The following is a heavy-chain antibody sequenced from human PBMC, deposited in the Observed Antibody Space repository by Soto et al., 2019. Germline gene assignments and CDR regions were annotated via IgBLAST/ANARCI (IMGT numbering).Heavy chain of an antibody. CDR2: INHSGST. CDR3: ARFYGRLYYFDY. Sequence: SETLSLTCAVYGGSFSGYYWSWIRQPPGKGLEWIGEINHSGSTNYNPSLKSRVTISVDTSKNQFSLKLSSVTAADTAVYYCARFYGRLYYFDYWGQGTLVTVS. D-gene: IGHD3-10*01. V-gene: IGHV4-34*01. CDR1: GGSFSGYY. J-gene: IGHJ4*01.